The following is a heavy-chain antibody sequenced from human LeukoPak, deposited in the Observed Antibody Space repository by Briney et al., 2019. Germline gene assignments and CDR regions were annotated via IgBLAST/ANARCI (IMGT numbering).Heavy chain of an antibody. V-gene: IGHV4-59*01. CDR3: ASGQYYDSSSYPPAEYFQH. CDR2: IYYSGST. CDR1: GGSISSYY. J-gene: IGHJ1*01. D-gene: IGHD3-22*01. Sequence: SETLSLTSTVSGGSISSYYWSWIRQPPGKGLEWIGYIYYSGSTNYNPSLKSRVTISVDTSKNQFSLKLSSVTAADTAVYYCASGQYYDSSSYPPAEYFQHWGQGTLVTVSS.